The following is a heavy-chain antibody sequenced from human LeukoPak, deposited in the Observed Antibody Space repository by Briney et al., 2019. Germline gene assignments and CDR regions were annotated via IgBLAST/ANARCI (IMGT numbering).Heavy chain of an antibody. CDR1: GFTFSSYA. V-gene: IGHV3-23*01. Sequence: GGSLRLSCAASGFTFSSYAMSWVRQAPGKGLEWVSAISGSGGSTYYADSVKGRFTISRDNSKNTLYLQMNSLRAEDTAVYYCATDGTWLRFRVSNFDYWGQGTLVTVSS. D-gene: IGHD5-12*01. CDR2: ISGSGGST. CDR3: ATDGTWLRFRVSNFDY. J-gene: IGHJ4*02.